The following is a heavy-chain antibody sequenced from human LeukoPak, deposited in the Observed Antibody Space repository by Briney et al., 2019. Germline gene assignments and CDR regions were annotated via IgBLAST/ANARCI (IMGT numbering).Heavy chain of an antibody. V-gene: IGHV3-21*01. CDR2: ISSSSSYI. CDR3: ARDDRGRRELPDY. Sequence: GGSLRLSCAASGFTFSSYSMNWVRQAPGKGLEWVSSISSSSSYIYYADSVKGRFTISRDNAKNSLYLQMNSLRAEDTAVYYCARDDRGRRELPDYWGQGTLVTVSS. J-gene: IGHJ4*02. D-gene: IGHD1-26*01. CDR1: GFTFSSYS.